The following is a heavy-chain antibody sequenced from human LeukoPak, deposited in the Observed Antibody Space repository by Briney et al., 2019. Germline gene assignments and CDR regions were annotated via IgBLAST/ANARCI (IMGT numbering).Heavy chain of an antibody. D-gene: IGHD3-9*01. CDR3: AKVKSLTERFRGYDILTSWNPDY. J-gene: IGHJ4*02. CDR2: IKQDGSEK. CDR1: GFTFSSYW. V-gene: IGHV3-7*04. Sequence: PGGSLRLACAASGFTFSSYWMSWVRQAPGKGLEWVANIKQDGSEKYYVDSVKGRFTISRDNSKNTLYLQMSGLRAEDTAVYYCAKVKSLTERFRGYDILTSWNPDYWGQGTLVTVSS.